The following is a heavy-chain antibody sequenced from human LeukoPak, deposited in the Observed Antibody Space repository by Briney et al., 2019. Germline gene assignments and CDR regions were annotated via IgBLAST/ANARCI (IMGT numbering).Heavy chain of an antibody. D-gene: IGHD6-6*01. CDR1: GYTFTGYY. V-gene: IGHV1-2*02. Sequence: ASVKVSCKASGYTFTGYYMHWVRQAPGQGLEWMGWINPNSGGTNYAQKFQGRVTMTRDTSISTAYMEPSRLRSDDTAVYYCARVQKSIAARSVRSFPYWGQGTLVTVSS. CDR2: INPNSGGT. J-gene: IGHJ4*02. CDR3: ARVQKSIAARSVRSFPY.